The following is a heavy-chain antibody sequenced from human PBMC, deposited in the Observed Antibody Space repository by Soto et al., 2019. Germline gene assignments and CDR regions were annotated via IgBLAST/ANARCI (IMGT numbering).Heavy chain of an antibody. D-gene: IGHD3-10*01. CDR1: GGSISSSNW. V-gene: IGHV4-4*02. J-gene: IGHJ4*02. CDR3: ARRWGEGRVDY. CDR2: IYHSGST. Sequence: QVQLQESGPGLVKPSGTLSLTCAVSGGSISSSNWWSWVRQPPGKGLQWIGEIYHSGSTNYIPSLKSRATISVDKSRNQFSLQLSSVTAADTAVYYCARRWGEGRVDYWGQGTLVTVSS.